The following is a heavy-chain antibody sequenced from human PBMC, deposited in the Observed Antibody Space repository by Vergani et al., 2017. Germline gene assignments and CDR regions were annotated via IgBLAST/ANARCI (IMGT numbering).Heavy chain of an antibody. CDR1: GGSISSSSYY. CDR2: IYYSGST. J-gene: IGHJ4*02. V-gene: IGHV4-61*05. Sequence: QLQLQESGPGLVKPSETLSLTCTVSGGSISSSSYYWGWIRQPPGKGLEWIGYIYYSGSTNYNPSLKSRVTISVDTSKNQFSLKLSSVTAADTAVYYCASSLGSGDYGFFDYWGQGTLVTVSS. CDR3: ASSLGSGDYGFFDY. D-gene: IGHD4-17*01.